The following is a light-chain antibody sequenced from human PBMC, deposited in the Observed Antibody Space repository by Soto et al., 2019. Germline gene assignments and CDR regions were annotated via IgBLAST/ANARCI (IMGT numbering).Light chain of an antibody. CDR3: SSYTTTSTVV. V-gene: IGLV2-14*03. CDR1: SSDVGGYDY. CDR2: DVY. J-gene: IGLJ3*02. Sequence: QSALTQPASVSGSPGQSITISCTGTSSDVGGYDYVSWFQQYPGKAPSLMIYDVYRRPSGVSYRFSGSKSGNTASLTISGLHAEDEADYYCSSYTTTSTVVFGGGTKLTVL.